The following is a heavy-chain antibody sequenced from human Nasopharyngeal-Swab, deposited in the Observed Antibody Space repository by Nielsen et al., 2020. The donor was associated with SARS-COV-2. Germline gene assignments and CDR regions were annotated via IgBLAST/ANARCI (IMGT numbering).Heavy chain of an antibody. V-gene: IGHV1-18*01. D-gene: IGHD5-24*01. CDR2: ISGYNGDT. CDR3: ARGDVYGMDV. CDR1: GYRFSNYG. J-gene: IGHJ6*02. Sequence: ASVKVSCKTSGYRFSNYGIRWVRQAPGQGLEWMGWISGYNGDTNYAQKAQGRVTMTTDTSTNTAYMEVRSLRSDDTAVYYCARGDVYGMDVWGQGTTVTVSS.